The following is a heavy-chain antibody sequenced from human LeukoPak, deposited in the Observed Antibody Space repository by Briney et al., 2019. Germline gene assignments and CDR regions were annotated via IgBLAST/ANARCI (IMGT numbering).Heavy chain of an antibody. CDR2: IYSGGST. J-gene: IGHJ3*02. CDR3: ARHDYGDYLDAFDI. D-gene: IGHD4-17*01. V-gene: IGHV3-53*01. CDR1: GFTVSSNY. Sequence: GGSLRLSCAASGFTVSSNYMSWVRQAPGKGLEWVSVIYSGGSTYYADSVKGRFTISRDNSKNTLYLQMNSLRAEDTAVYYCARHDYGDYLDAFDIWGQGTMVTVSS.